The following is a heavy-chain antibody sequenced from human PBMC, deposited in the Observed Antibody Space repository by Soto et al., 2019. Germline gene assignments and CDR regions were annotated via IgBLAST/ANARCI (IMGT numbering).Heavy chain of an antibody. J-gene: IGHJ6*02. CDR3: ARFCRDGYNYAYYYYYYGMDV. Sequence: SGPTLVNPTQTLTLTCTFSGFSLSTSGVGVGWIRQPPGKALEWLALIYWDDDKRYSPSLKSRLTITKDTSKNQVVLTMTNMDPVDTATYYCARFCRDGYNYAYYYYYYGMDVWGQGTTVTVSS. CDR2: IYWDDDK. V-gene: IGHV2-5*02. D-gene: IGHD5-12*01. CDR1: GFSLSTSGVG.